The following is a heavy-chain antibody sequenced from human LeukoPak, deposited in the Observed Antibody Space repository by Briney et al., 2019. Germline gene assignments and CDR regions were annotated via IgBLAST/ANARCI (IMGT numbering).Heavy chain of an antibody. Sequence: GGSLRLSCAASGFTFSSYDMNWVRQAPAKGLEWVSSISTGSHYINYAGSVKGRFTISRDNARNSLYLQMNSLSAEDTAMYYCGRDLGTEVGATDYWGQGTLVTVSS. CDR1: GFTFSSYD. J-gene: IGHJ4*02. CDR2: ISTGSHYI. CDR3: GRDLGTEVGATDY. V-gene: IGHV3-21*01. D-gene: IGHD1-26*01.